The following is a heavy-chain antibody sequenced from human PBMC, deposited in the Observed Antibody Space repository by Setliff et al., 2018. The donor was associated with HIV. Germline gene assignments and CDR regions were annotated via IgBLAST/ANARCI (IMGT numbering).Heavy chain of an antibody. Sequence: SVKVSCKASVRIFSNYPISWVRQAPGRGLEWMGGIIPVFRTPDYAQRFQDRLTITADESADTVYMELNSLRHEDTAVYFCARDRHYGGLPWYFGTWGPGTLVTVSS. CDR3: ARDRHYGGLPWYFGT. V-gene: IGHV1-69*13. D-gene: IGHD1-7*01. CDR1: VRIFSNYP. CDR2: IIPVFRTP. J-gene: IGHJ4*02.